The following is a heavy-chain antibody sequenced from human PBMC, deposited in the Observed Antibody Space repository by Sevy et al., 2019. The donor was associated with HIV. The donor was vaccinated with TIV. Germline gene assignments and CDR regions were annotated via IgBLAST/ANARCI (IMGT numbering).Heavy chain of an antibody. CDR3: ARAPPVRSGDDALNWFDP. J-gene: IGHJ5*02. Sequence: SETLSLTCTVFGGSISAYYWSRIRQSPEKGLQYIGYIYYTGSTNYNPSLKSRVTISVDTSKNQFSLRLTSVTAADTAIYYCARAPPVRSGDDALNWFDPWGQGTLVTVSS. V-gene: IGHV4-59*01. D-gene: IGHD5-12*01. CDR1: GGSISAYY. CDR2: IYYTGST.